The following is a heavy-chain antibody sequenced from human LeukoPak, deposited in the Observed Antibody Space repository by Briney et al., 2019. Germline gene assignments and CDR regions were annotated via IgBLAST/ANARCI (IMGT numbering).Heavy chain of an antibody. CDR3: ANGLAASGNFLLRDYYYFIDV. D-gene: IGHD1-26*01. J-gene: IGHJ6*03. V-gene: IGHV3-23*01. CDR2: INGNGAAT. Sequence: GGSLRLSCVAYGFTFNNYGMHWVRQAPGKGLEWVSTINGNGAATYYADSFKGRFLISRDDSKSTVYLRMNKLRVEDSGLYYCANGLAASGNFLLRDYYYFIDVWGKGTTVIVS. CDR1: GFTFNNYG.